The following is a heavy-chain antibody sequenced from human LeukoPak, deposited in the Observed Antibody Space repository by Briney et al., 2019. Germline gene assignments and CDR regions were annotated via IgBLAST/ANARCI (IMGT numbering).Heavy chain of an antibody. CDR1: GGSISSSSYY. J-gene: IGHJ3*02. CDR3: ATDYSNYPGAFDI. Sequence: SETLSLTCTVSGGSISSSSYYWGWIRQPPGKGLEWIGSIYYSGSTYHNPSLKSRVTISVDTSKNQFSLKLSSVTAADTAVYYCATDYSNYPGAFDIWGQGTMVTVSS. V-gene: IGHV4-39*01. CDR2: IYYSGST. D-gene: IGHD4-11*01.